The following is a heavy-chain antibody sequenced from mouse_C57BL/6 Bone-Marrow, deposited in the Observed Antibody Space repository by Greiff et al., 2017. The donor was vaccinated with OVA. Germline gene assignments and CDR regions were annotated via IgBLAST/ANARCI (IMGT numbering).Heavy chain of an antibody. CDR2: IYPGSGNT. D-gene: IGHD3-1*01. CDR1: GYSFTSYY. Sequence: QVQLKESGPELVKPGASVKISCKASGYSFTSYYIHWVKQRPGQGLEWIGWIYPGSGNTKYNEKFKGKATLTADTSSSTAYMQLSSLTSEDSAVYYWASRAYSYYYAMEYWGQGTSVTVSS. V-gene: IGHV1-66*01. CDR3: ASRAYSYYYAMEY. J-gene: IGHJ4*01.